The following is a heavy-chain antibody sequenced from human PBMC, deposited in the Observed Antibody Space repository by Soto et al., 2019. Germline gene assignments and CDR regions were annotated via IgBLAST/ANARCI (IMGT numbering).Heavy chain of an antibody. V-gene: IGHV1-46*01. J-gene: IGHJ4*02. D-gene: IGHD3-3*01. Sequence: ASVKVSCKASGYTFTSRYMHWVRQAPGQGLEWMGIINPSDGTTTYAQKFQGRVSMTRDKSTSTLYMELSSLSSEDTAVYYCARDEVKGYYDFWSGYYKGGVDYWGQGTLVTVSS. CDR3: ARDEVKGYYDFWSGYYKGGVDY. CDR2: INPSDGTT. CDR1: GYTFTSRY.